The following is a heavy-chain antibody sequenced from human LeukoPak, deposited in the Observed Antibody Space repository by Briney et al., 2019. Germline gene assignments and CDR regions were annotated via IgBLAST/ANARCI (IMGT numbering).Heavy chain of an antibody. Sequence: PSQTLSLTCTVSGGSISSGDYYWSWIRRPPGKGLEWIGYIYYSGSTYYNPSLKSRVTISVDTSKNQFSLKLSSVTAADTAVYYCARGGDYGGNSEVDYWGQGTLVTVSS. D-gene: IGHD4-23*01. J-gene: IGHJ4*02. V-gene: IGHV4-30-4*08. CDR3: ARGGDYGGNSEVDY. CDR1: GGSISSGDYY. CDR2: IYYSGST.